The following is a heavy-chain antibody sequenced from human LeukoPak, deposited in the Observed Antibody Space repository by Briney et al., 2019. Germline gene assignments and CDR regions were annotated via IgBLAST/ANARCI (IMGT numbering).Heavy chain of an antibody. CDR2: INSDGSST. J-gene: IGHJ4*02. D-gene: IGHD2-15*01. Sequence: PGGSLRLSCAASGFTFSTYWMHWVRQAPGKGLVWVSRINSDGSSTSHADSVKGRFTISRDNAKNTLYLQVNSLRAEDTAVYYCARAQVVVASTISGPYFDYWGQGTLVTVSS. V-gene: IGHV3-74*01. CDR1: GFTFSTYW. CDR3: ARAQVVVASTISGPYFDY.